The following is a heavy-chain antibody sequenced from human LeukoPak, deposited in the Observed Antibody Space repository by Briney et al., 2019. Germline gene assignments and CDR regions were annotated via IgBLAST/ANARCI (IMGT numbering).Heavy chain of an antibody. V-gene: IGHV1-8*01. J-gene: IGHJ6*02. Sequence: ASVNVSCKASGYTFTSYDINWARQATGQGLEWMGWMNPNSGNTGYAQKFQGRVTMTRNTSISTAYMELSSLRSEDTAVYYCARAARSHYYYYGMDVWGQGTTVTVSS. D-gene: IGHD4-17*01. CDR3: ARAARSHYYYYGMDV. CDR1: GYTFTSYD. CDR2: MNPNSGNT.